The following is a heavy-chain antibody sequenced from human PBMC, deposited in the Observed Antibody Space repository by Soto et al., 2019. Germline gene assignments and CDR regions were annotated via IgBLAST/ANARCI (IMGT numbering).Heavy chain of an antibody. V-gene: IGHV3-74*01. J-gene: IGHJ6*02. CDR1: GFTFTNYW. Sequence: EVQLVESGGGLVQPGGSLRLSCAASGFTFTNYWMHWVRQAPGKGLEWVSRIKYDESSTSYADSVKGRFTISRDNAKNTLYRKVNGLRAEDTAVYYCARGIKNYYGTDVWGQGTTVTVSS. D-gene: IGHD2-15*01. CDR2: IKYDESST. CDR3: ARGIKNYYGTDV.